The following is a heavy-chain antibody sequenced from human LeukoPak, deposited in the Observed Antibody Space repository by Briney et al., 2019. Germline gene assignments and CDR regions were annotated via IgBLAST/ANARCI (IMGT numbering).Heavy chain of an antibody. CDR3: ARDRSYGIDP. Sequence: APVKVSCKASGYTFTSYYMHWVRQAPGQGLEWMGIINPSGGSTSHAQKFQGRVTMSRDTSTSTVYMELSSLRSEDTAVYYCARDRSYGIDPWGQGTLVTVSS. V-gene: IGHV1-46*01. CDR2: INPSGGST. J-gene: IGHJ5*02. CDR1: GYTFTSYY. D-gene: IGHD5-18*01.